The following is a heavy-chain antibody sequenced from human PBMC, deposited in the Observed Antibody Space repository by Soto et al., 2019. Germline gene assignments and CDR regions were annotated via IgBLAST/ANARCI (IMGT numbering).Heavy chain of an antibody. Sequence: QITLKESGPTLVKPTQTLTLTCTFSGFSLSTTRVGVGWIRQPPGEALEWLALLYWDDEKLYSPSLKRRLTITKDTSKNQVVLTLTNMDPVDTATYYWAHSKTSGMRYYFDYWGQGTLVTVSS. CDR1: GFSLSTTRVG. CDR3: AHSKTSGMRYYFDY. V-gene: IGHV2-5*02. CDR2: LYWDDEK. J-gene: IGHJ4*02.